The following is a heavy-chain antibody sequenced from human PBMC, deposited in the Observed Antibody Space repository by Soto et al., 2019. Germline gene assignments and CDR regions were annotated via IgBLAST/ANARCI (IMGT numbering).Heavy chain of an antibody. CDR2: ISGSGGST. Sequence: GGSLRLSCAASGFTFSSYAMSWVRQAPGKGLEWVSAISGSGGSTYYADSVKGRFTISRDNSKNTLYLQMNSLRAEDTAVYYCAKDGYSSSWSHYYYGMDVWGQGTTVTVSS. CDR3: AKDGYSSSWSHYYYGMDV. D-gene: IGHD6-13*01. V-gene: IGHV3-23*01. J-gene: IGHJ6*02. CDR1: GFTFSSYA.